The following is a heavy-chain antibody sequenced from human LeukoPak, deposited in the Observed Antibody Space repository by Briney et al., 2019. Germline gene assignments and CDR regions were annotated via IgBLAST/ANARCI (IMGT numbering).Heavy chain of an antibody. V-gene: IGHV4-31*03. CDR3: ARDAELTGPPTGMDV. J-gene: IGHJ6*02. Sequence: PSQTLSLTCTVSGGSISSGGYYWSWIRQHPGKGLEWIGYIYYSGSTYYNPSLKSRVTISVDTSKNQFSLKLSSVTAADTAVYYCARDAELTGPPTGMDVWGQGTTVTVSS. D-gene: IGHD3-9*01. CDR2: IYYSGST. CDR1: GGSISSGGYY.